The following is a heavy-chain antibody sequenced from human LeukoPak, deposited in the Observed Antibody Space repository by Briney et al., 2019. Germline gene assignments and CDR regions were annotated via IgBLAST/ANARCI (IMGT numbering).Heavy chain of an antibody. J-gene: IGHJ4*02. CDR2: INPSGGST. V-gene: IGHV1-46*01. Sequence: ASVKVSCKASGYTFTSYYMHWVRQAPGQGLEWMGIINPSGGSTSYAQKFQGRVTITRDTSTSTVYMELSSLRSEDTAVYYCALRFLEWLSGQTLDYWGQGTLVTVSS. CDR1: GYTFTSYY. CDR3: ALRFLEWLSGQTLDY. D-gene: IGHD3-3*01.